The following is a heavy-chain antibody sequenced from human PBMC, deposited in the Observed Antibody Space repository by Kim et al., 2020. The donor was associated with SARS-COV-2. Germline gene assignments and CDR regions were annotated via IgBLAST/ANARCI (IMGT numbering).Heavy chain of an antibody. J-gene: IGHJ4*02. CDR1: GYNFASYW. CDR2: IYPGDSET. CDR3: ARQYDQNFAY. D-gene: IGHD1-1*01. V-gene: IGHV5-51*01. Sequence: GESLKISCKASGYNFASYWMAWVRQRPGEGLEWLGIIYPGDSETRYSPSFQGQVTLSADKSIGTAFLHLSTLKASDSAMYYCARQYDQNFAYWGQGTLVT.